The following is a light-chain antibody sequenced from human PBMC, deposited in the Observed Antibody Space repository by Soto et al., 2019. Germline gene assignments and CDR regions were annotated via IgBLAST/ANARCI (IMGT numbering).Light chain of an antibody. V-gene: IGKV1-5*01. Sequence: DIQMTQSPSTLSASVGDRVTITCRASQSISSWLAWYQQKPGKAPKLLIYDASSLKSGVPSRFSGSGSGTEFTLTISSLQPDDFATYYCQQYNSYSTTTFGQGTKV. CDR2: DAS. CDR3: QQYNSYSTTT. J-gene: IGKJ1*01. CDR1: QSISSW.